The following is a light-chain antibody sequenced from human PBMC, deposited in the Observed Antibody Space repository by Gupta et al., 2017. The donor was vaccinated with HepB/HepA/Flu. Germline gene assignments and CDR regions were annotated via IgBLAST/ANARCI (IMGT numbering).Light chain of an antibody. J-gene: IGLJ2*01. Sequence: SSVLTQPPSVSVAPGKTATITCGGNNIGRRSVHWYQQKPGQAPVLVVYDDSDRPSGLPERFSGSKSGNTATLTISRVEAGDEADYYCQLWDSLSDHPMLFGGGTKVTVL. CDR2: DDS. V-gene: IGLV3-21*03. CDR1: NIGRRS. CDR3: QLWDSLSDHPML.